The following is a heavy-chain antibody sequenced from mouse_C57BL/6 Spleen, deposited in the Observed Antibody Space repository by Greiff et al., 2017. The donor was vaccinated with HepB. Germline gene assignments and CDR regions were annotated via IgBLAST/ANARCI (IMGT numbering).Heavy chain of an antibody. J-gene: IGHJ4*01. CDR1: GYTFTSYW. Sequence: VQLQQPGAELVRPGSSVKLSCKASGYTFTSYWMHWVKQRPIQGLEWIGNIDPSDSETHYNQKFKDKATLTVDKSSSPAYMQLSRLTSEDSAVYYCARGLHYGSSIYAMDYWGQGTSVTVSS. D-gene: IGHD1-1*01. CDR3: ARGLHYGSSIYAMDY. CDR2: IDPSDSET. V-gene: IGHV1-52*01.